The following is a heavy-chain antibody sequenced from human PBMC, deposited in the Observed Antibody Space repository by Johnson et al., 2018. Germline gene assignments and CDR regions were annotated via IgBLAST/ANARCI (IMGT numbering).Heavy chain of an antibody. CDR3: AKDSGSGSVTV. CDR2: IWYDGSHK. J-gene: IGHJ3*01. D-gene: IGHD3-10*01. Sequence: QVQLVESGGGVVQPGTSLRLSCAASGLTFSSYGMHWVRPAPGKGLEWVAAIWYDGSHKYYAASVKGRFTLSRDNSKNTLYMQMNSLRAEDTALYYCAKDSGSGSVTVWGQGTMVTVSS. CDR1: GLTFSSYG. V-gene: IGHV3-33*06.